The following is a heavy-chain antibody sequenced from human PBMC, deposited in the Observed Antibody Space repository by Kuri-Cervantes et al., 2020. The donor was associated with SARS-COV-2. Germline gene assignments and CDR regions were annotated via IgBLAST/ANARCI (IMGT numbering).Heavy chain of an antibody. V-gene: IGHV3-53*05. Sequence: GGSLRLSCAGSGFTVANYYMSWVRQAPGKGLEWVSILYGGDKTDYADSVKGRFTISRDNSKNTLYLQMNSLRAEDTAVYFCAKTDVGWGANFDYWGQGTLVTVSS. CDR2: LYGGDKT. CDR3: AKTDVGWGANFDY. CDR1: GFTVANYY. D-gene: IGHD1-26*01. J-gene: IGHJ4*02.